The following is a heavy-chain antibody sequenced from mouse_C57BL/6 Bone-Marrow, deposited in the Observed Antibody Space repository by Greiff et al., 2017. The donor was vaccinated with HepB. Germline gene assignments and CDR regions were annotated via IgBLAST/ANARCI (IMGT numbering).Heavy chain of an antibody. D-gene: IGHD1-1*01. CDR2: INPNNGGT. CDR3: ARERSTVWYFDV. J-gene: IGHJ1*03. CDR1: GYTFTDYN. Sequence: VQLQQSGPELVKPGASVKIPCTASGYTFTDYNMDWVKQSHGKSLEWIGDINPNNGGTIYNQKFKGKATLTVDKSSSTAYMELRSLTSEDTAVYYCARERSTVWYFDVWGTGTTVTVSS. V-gene: IGHV1-18*01.